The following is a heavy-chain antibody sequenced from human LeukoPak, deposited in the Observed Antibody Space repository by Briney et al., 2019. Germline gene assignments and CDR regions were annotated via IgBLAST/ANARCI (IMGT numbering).Heavy chain of an antibody. V-gene: IGHV2-5*02. CDR3: AHRRADYDFWSGYYKVGYFDY. D-gene: IGHD3-3*01. CDR1: GFSLSTSGVG. CDR2: IYWDDDK. J-gene: IGHJ4*02. Sequence: KESGPTLVKPTQTLTLTCTFSGFSLSTSGVGVGWIRQPPGKALEWLALIYWDDDKRYSPSLKSRLTITKDTSKNQVVLTMTNMDPVDTATYYCAHRRADYDFWSGYYKVGYFDYWGQGTLVTVSS.